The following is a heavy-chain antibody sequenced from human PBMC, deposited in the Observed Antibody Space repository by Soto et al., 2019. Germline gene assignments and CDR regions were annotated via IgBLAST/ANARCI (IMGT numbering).Heavy chain of an antibody. CDR2: IYYSGST. V-gene: IGHV4-61*01. D-gene: IGHD3-3*01. CDR3: AREGITIFGVVTLYYGMDV. Sequence: SETLSLTCTVSGGSVSSGSYYWSWIRQPPGKGLEWIGYIYYSGSTNYNPSLKSRVTISVDTSKNQFSLKLSSVTAADTAVYYCAREGITIFGVVTLYYGMDVWGQGTTVTVSS. J-gene: IGHJ6*02. CDR1: GGSVSSGSYY.